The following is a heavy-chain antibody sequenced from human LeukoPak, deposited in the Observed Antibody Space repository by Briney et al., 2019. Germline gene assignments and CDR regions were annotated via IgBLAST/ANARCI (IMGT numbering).Heavy chain of an antibody. CDR1: GFAFNMFT. V-gene: IGHV3-23*01. J-gene: IGHJ4*02. D-gene: IGHD2-15*01. Sequence: GGSLRLSCAGTGFAFNMFTIDWVRQAPGKGLEWVSGLSRGGSSTNYADSVKGRFTISRDKSQNSVFLQMNSLRPEDTAVYYCAREQRIRHCSEGVCTEGYYFDYWGQGTLVTVSS. CDR2: LSRGGSST. CDR3: AREQRIRHCSEGVCTEGYYFDY.